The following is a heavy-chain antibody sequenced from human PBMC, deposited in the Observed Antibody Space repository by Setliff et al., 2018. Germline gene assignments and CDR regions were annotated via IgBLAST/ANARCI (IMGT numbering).Heavy chain of an antibody. CDR1: NFSVTTVYY. J-gene: IGHJ5*02. CDR2: VYYSGST. CDR3: ARAHTWSLPNDNSGYPGWFDP. D-gene: IGHD3-22*01. Sequence: SETLSLTCSVSNFSVTTVYYWGWVRQPPGKGLEWIANVYYSGSTFYSPSLQSRVTMSVDTAKNQFSLNLHSVTAADTAVYYCARAHTWSLPNDNSGYPGWFDPWGQGTLVTV. V-gene: IGHV4-38-2*02.